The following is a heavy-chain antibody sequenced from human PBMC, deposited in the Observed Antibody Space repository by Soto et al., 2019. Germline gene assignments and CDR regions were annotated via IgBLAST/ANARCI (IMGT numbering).Heavy chain of an antibody. D-gene: IGHD3-22*01. J-gene: IGHJ5*02. CDR3: ARNSSDLYGWLDP. V-gene: IGHV1-18*04. Sequence: QVQLVQSEAEVKEPGASVKVSCKASGYTFHDYTISWVRQAPGQGLEWMGWINPSIAYEQSAQKLRGRVSMTADTSTNTAYMALRNLRSDDTAVYYCARNSSDLYGWLDPWGQGTLVTVSS. CDR1: GYTFHDYT. CDR2: INPSIAYE.